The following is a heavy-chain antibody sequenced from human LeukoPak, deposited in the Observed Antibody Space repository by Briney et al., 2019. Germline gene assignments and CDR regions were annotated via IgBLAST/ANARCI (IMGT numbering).Heavy chain of an antibody. Sequence: SETLSLTCAVYGGSFSGYYWSWIRQPPGKGLEWIGEINHSGSTNYNPSLKSRVTISVDTSKNQFSLKLRSVTAADTAVCYCARGFCSNTRCYKEMATILPDYWGQGALVTVSS. CDR3: ARGFCSNTRCYKEMATILPDY. CDR1: GGSFSGYY. V-gene: IGHV4-34*01. D-gene: IGHD2-2*02. CDR2: INHSGST. J-gene: IGHJ4*02.